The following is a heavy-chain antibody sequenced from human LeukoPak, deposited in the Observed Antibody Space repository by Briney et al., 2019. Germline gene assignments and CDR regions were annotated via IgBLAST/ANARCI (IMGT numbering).Heavy chain of an antibody. D-gene: IGHD3-16*02. V-gene: IGHV3-23*01. CDR1: GFTFSSYA. Sequence: GGSLRLSCAASGFTFSSYAMSWVRQAPGKGLEWVSAISGSGGSTYYADSVKGRFTISRDNSKNTLYLQMNSLRAEDTAVYYCAKDSDYDYVWGSYRYTDYWGQGTLVTVSP. J-gene: IGHJ4*02. CDR2: ISGSGGST. CDR3: AKDSDYDYVWGSYRYTDY.